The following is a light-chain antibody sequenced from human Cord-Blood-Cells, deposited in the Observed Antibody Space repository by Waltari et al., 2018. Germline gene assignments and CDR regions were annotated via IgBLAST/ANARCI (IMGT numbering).Light chain of an antibody. CDR3: CSYAGSSTLV. V-gene: IGLV2-23*02. Sequence: QSALTQPASVSGSPGQSITISCTGTSSDVGSYNLVSWYQQPPGTAPKLMIYAFSKRPSGVSNRFFGSKSGNTASLTISGLQAEDEADYYCCSYAGSSTLVFGGGTKLTVL. CDR2: AFS. J-gene: IGLJ2*01. CDR1: SSDVGSYNL.